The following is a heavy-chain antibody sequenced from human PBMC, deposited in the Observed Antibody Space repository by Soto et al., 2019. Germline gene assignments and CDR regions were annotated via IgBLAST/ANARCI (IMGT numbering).Heavy chain of an antibody. J-gene: IGHJ4*02. D-gene: IGHD6-13*01. CDR3: ARVKAAAAGTPPLYFDY. V-gene: IGHV4-34*01. Sequence: SETLSLTCAVYGGSFSGYYWSWIRQPPGKGLEWIGEINHSGSTNYNPSLKSRVTISVDTSKNQFSLKLSSVTAADTAVYYCARVKAAAAGTPPLYFDYWGQGTLVTVSS. CDR1: GGSFSGYY. CDR2: INHSGST.